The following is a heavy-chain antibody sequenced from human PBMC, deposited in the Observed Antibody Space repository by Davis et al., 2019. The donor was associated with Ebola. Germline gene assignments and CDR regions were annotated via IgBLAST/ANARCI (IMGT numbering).Heavy chain of an antibody. V-gene: IGHV3-30*18. CDR1: GFTFSYYG. Sequence: PGGSLRLSCAVSGFTFSYYGMHWVRQAPGKGLEWVAVISYDGSDKYYADSVKGRFTISRDNSKNTLFLQMNSLRTEDTAVYYCAKGRITMIVASAFDIWGQGTMVTVSS. CDR2: ISYDGSDK. D-gene: IGHD3-22*01. CDR3: AKGRITMIVASAFDI. J-gene: IGHJ3*02.